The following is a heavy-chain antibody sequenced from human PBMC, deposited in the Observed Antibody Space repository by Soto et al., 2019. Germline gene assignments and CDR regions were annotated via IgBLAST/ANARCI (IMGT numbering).Heavy chain of an antibody. J-gene: IGHJ4*02. CDR3: ATSNCSSTGCFVLRFLEWLSN. V-gene: IGHV1-69*06. CDR1: GGTFSSYA. D-gene: IGHD3-3*01. Sequence: QVQLVQSGAEVKKPGSSVKVSCKASGGTFSSYAISWVRQAPGQGLEWMGGIIPIFGTANYAQKFQGRVTITADKSTGTAYMELSSLRSEDTAVYYCATSNCSSTGCFVLRFLEWLSNWGQGTLVTVSS. CDR2: IIPIFGTA.